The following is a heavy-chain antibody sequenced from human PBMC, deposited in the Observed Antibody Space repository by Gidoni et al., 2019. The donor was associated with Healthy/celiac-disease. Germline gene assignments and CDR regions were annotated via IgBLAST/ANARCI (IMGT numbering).Heavy chain of an antibody. V-gene: IGHV3-33*01. D-gene: IGHD2-8*01. CDR1: GFTFSSYG. J-gene: IGHJ4*02. CDR2: IWYDGSNK. CDR3: ARDFKWPSTGFDY. Sequence: QVQLVESGGGVVQPGRSLRLSCAASGFTFSSYGMHWVRQAPGKGLEWVAVIWYDGSNKYYADSVKGRFTISRDNSKNTLYLQMNSLRAEDTAVYYCARDFKWPSTGFDYWGQGTLVTVSS.